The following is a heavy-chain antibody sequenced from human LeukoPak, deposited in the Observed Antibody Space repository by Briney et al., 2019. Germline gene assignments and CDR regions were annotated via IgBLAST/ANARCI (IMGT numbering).Heavy chain of an antibody. J-gene: IGHJ5*02. Sequence: ASVKVSCKASGYTFTSYGISWVRQAPGQGLEWMGIINPSGGSTTYAQKFQGRLTMTSDTSISTAYMELSGLKSDDTAVYYCARALGDTQGWSDPWGQGALVTVSS. V-gene: IGHV1-46*01. CDR1: GYTFTSYG. D-gene: IGHD5-18*01. CDR2: INPSGGST. CDR3: ARALGDTQGWSDP.